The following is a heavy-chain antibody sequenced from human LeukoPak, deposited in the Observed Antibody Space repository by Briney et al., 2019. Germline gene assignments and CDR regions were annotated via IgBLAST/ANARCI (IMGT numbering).Heavy chain of an antibody. CDR2: ISWNSGSI. D-gene: IGHD6-13*01. CDR3: ARGKGSAAHSFDY. CDR1: GFTFDDYA. Sequence: GGSLRLSCAASGFTFDDYAMHWVRQAPGKGLEWVSGISWNSGSIGYADSVKGRFTISRDNAKNSLYLQMNSLRAEDTAVYYCARGKGSAAHSFDYWGQGTLVTVSS. J-gene: IGHJ4*02. V-gene: IGHV3-9*01.